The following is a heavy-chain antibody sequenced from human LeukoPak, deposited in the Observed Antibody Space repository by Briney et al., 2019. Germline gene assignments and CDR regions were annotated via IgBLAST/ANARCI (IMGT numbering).Heavy chain of an antibody. V-gene: IGHV4-61*01. D-gene: IGHD6-19*01. CDR2: IDYTGCA. J-gene: IGHJ4*02. CDR1: GGSVSSNSYY. CDR3: ARIPVAKTFDY. Sequence: SETLSLTCTVSGGSVSSNSYYWSWVRQPPGKGLEWIGFIDYTGCANYNPSLKSRVTISLDTSKNQFSVKVMSVTAADTAVYYCARIPVAKTFDYWGQGTLVTVSS.